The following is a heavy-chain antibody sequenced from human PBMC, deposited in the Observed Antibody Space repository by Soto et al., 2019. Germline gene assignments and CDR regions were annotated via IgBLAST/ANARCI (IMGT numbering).Heavy chain of an antibody. CDR2: ISYDESDK. J-gene: IGHJ4*02. D-gene: IGHD4-17*01. V-gene: IGHV3-30*18. CDR3: AKGKLSMTTLATADY. Sequence: VQLVESGGGVVQPGRSLRLSCAASGFTFSNYAMHWVRQAPGKGLEWVAVISYDESDKYYADSVKGRFTISRDNSRNTLYLQMSSLRTDDTAVYYCAKGKLSMTTLATADYWGQGTLVTVSS. CDR1: GFTFSNYA.